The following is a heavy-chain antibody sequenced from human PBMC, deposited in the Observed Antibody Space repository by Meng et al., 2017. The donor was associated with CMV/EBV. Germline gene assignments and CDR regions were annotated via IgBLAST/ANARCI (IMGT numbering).Heavy chain of an antibody. J-gene: IGHJ6*02. CDR2: IYSGGST. CDR1: GFTVSSNY. CDR3: AREGDPGDLPSSYYYGMDV. Sequence: GESLKISFAASGFTVSSNYMSWVRQAPGKGLEWVSVIYSGGSTYYADSVKGRFTISRDNSKNTLYLQMNSLRAEDTAVYYCAREGDPGDLPSSYYYGMDVWGQGTTVTVSS. D-gene: IGHD7-27*01. V-gene: IGHV3-53*01.